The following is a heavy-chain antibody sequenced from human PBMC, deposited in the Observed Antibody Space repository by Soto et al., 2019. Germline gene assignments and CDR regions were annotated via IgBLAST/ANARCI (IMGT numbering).Heavy chain of an antibody. CDR1: GLTFSSYA. V-gene: IGHV3-30-3*02. J-gene: IGHJ4*02. D-gene: IGHD4-17*01. CDR3: GKGDYGDYSYFDY. Sequence: QVQLVESGGGVVQPGRSLRLSCAASGLTFSSYAMHWVRQAPGKGLEWVAGISYDGSNKYYADSVKGRFTISRDNSKNTLHLQMNSLRPEDTAGHYCGKGDYGDYSYFDYWGQGTLVTVSS. CDR2: ISYDGSNK.